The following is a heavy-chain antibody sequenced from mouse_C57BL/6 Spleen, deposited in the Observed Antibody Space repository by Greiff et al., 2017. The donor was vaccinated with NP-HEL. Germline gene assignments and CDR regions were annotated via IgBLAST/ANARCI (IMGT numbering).Heavy chain of an antibody. D-gene: IGHD2-4*01. V-gene: IGHV7-3*01. CDR1: GFTFTDYY. Sequence: EVQLVESGGGLVQPGGSLSLSCAASGFTFTDYYMSWVRQPPGKALEWLGFIRNKANGYTTEYSASVKGRFTISRDNSQSILYLQMNALRAEDSATYYCARPPFYDYGGAWFAYWGQGTLVTVSA. J-gene: IGHJ3*01. CDR3: ARPPFYDYGGAWFAY. CDR2: IRNKANGYTT.